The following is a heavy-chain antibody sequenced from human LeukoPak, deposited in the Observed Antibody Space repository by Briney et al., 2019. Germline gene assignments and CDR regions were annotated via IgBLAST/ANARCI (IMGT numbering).Heavy chain of an antibody. D-gene: IGHD4-23*01. CDR2: INPNSGGT. J-gene: IGHJ6*03. CDR1: GYTFTGYY. Sequence: ASVKVSCKASGYTFTGYYMHWVRQASGQGLEWMGRINPNSGGTNYAQKFQGRVTMTRDTSISTAYMELSRLGSDDTAVYYCARPTGGSSPAYYYYMDVWGKGTTVTVSS. V-gene: IGHV1-2*06. CDR3: ARPTGGSSPAYYYYMDV.